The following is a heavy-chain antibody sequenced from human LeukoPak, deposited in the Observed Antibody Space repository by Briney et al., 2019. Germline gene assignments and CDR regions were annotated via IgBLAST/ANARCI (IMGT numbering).Heavy chain of an antibody. J-gene: IGHJ4*02. V-gene: IGHV1-3*01. D-gene: IGHD3-22*01. CDR1: GYTFTSYA. CDR3: ARDMGFFDSRGFPY. CDR2: INAGNGNT. Sequence: ASVKVSCKASGYTFTSYAMHWVRQAPGQRLEWMGWINAGNGNTKYSQKFQGRVTITRDTSASTAYMELSSLRSEDTAVYYCARDMGFFDSRGFPYWGQGTLVTVSS.